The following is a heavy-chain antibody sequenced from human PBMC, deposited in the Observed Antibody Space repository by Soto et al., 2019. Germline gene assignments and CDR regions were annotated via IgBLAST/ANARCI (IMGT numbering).Heavy chain of an antibody. CDR3: ARDFSWEIRDPGYYYYGMDV. V-gene: IGHV3-33*01. CDR1: GFTFSSYG. J-gene: IGHJ6*02. D-gene: IGHD1-26*01. CDR2: IWYDGSNK. Sequence: PGGSLRLSCAASGFTFSSYGMHWVRQAPGKGLEWVAVIWYDGSNKYYADSVKGRFTISRDNSKNTLYLQMNSLRAEDTAVYYCARDFSWEIRDPGYYYYGMDVWGEGTKVTVPS.